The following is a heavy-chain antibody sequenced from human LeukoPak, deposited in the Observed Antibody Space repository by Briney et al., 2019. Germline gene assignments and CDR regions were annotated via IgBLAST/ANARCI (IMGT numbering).Heavy chain of an antibody. D-gene: IGHD6-6*01. CDR3: AKDDKYSSSQHYYYYYGMDV. V-gene: IGHV3-30*18. CDR2: ISYDGSNK. Sequence: PGGSLRLSCAASGFTFSSYGMHWVRQAPGKGLEWVAVISYDGSNKYYADSVKGRFTISRDNSKNTLYLQMNSLGAEDTAVYYCAKDDKYSSSQHYYYYYGMDVWGQGTTVTVSS. J-gene: IGHJ6*02. CDR1: GFTFSSYG.